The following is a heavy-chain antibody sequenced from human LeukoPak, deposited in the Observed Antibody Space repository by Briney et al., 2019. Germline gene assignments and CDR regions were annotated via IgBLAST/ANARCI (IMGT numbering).Heavy chain of an antibody. CDR2: IWYDGTIP. CDR3: ARDWALTGFDY. CDR1: GFTFSTYG. D-gene: IGHD3-9*01. J-gene: IGHJ4*02. Sequence: PGRALRLSCAASGFTFSTYGFHWLRQAPGRGVDWVAGIWYDGTIPYYGDSVKGRFTVSKDNSKNTLYLQMTSLRAEDTAVYYCARDWALTGFDYWGQGTLVTVSS. V-gene: IGHV3-33*01.